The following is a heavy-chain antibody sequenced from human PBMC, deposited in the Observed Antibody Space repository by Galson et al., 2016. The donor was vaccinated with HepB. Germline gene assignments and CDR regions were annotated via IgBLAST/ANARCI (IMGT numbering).Heavy chain of an antibody. CDR3: ARGALSWFRDLLWYGMDV. V-gene: IGHV4-34*01. CDR1: GGSFSGYY. D-gene: IGHD3-10*01. Sequence: ETLSLTCAVYGGSFSGYYWSWIRQPPGKGLEWIGEINHSGNTNYNPSLKSRVTISLDTSKKQFSLKLSSVTAADTAVYYCARGALSWFRDLLWYGMDVWGQGTTVTVSS. J-gene: IGHJ6*02. CDR2: INHSGNT.